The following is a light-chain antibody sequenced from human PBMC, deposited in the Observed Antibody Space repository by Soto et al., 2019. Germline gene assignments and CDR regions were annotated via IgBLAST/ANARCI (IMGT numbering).Light chain of an antibody. V-gene: IGLV2-23*01. CDR1: SSDVGSYNL. Sequence: ALTQPASVSGSPGQSITISCTGTSSDVGSYNLVSWYQQHPGKAPKLMIYEGSKRPSGVSNRFSGSKSGNTASLTISGLQAEDEADYYCCSYEGSISNVVFGTGKKVTV. CDR3: CSYEGSISNVV. J-gene: IGLJ1*01. CDR2: EGS.